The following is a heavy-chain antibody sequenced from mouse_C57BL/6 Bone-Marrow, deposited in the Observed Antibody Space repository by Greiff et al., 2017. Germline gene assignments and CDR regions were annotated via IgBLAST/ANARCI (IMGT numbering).Heavy chain of an antibody. D-gene: IGHD1-1*01. CDR2: IHPNSGST. Sequence: VQLQQPGAELVKPGASVKLSCKASGYTFTSYWMHWVKQRPGQGLEWIGMIHPNSGSTNYNEKFKSKATLTVDKSSSTAYLQLSSLTSEDSAVYYCARPHYYGSSYVYYVDYWGQGTTLTVSS. CDR3: ARPHYYGSSYVYYVDY. V-gene: IGHV1-64*01. CDR1: GYTFTSYW. J-gene: IGHJ2*01.